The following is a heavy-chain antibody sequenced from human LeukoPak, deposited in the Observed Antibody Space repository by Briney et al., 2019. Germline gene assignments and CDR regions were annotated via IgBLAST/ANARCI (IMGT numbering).Heavy chain of an antibody. D-gene: IGHD2-8*02. Sequence: GGSLTLSCVASGFTFRNYRMNWVRQAPGKGLEWVAIIKPDGSEQFYADSVRVRLTISRDNTQTSLYLQMNSLRAHATVVHYGARGGAWSWDNWGQGTLVTVSS. CDR1: GFTFRNYR. CDR2: IKPDGSEQ. CDR3: ARGGAWSWDN. J-gene: IGHJ4*02. V-gene: IGHV3-7*01.